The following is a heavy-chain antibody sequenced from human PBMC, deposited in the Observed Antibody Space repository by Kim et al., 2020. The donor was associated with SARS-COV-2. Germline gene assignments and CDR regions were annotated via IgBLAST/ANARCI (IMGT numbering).Heavy chain of an antibody. J-gene: IGHJ4*02. D-gene: IGHD2-2*02. CDR2: IKSKTDGGTT. V-gene: IGHV3-15*01. Sequence: GGSLRLSCAASGFTFSNAWMSWVRQAPGKGLEWVGRIKSKTDGGTTDYAAPVKGRFTISRDDSKNTLYLQMNSLKTEDTAVYYCTTWLGPAAIQVRDYWGQGTLVTVSS. CDR3: TTWLGPAAIQVRDY. CDR1: GFTFSNAW.